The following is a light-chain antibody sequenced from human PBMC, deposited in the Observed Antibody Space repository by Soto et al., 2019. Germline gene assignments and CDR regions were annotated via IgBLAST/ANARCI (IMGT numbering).Light chain of an antibody. CDR2: DFS. Sequence: IGMTKSPATVSVSQGERATVSCRASQSTSRFLGWYQQKPGQAPRLLIYDFSDRACGIPARFSASGSGTDFTLTITSLEPGDSSVYYFHLRTDGLFGPGT. CDR1: QSTSRF. CDR3: HLRTDGL. J-gene: IGKJ3*01. V-gene: IGKV3-11*01.